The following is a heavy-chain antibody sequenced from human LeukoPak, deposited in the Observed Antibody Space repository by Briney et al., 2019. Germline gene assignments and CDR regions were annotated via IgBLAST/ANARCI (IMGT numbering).Heavy chain of an antibody. CDR2: IIPIFGTA. CDR1: GGTFSSYA. J-gene: IGHJ4*02. Sequence: GSSVKVSFKASGGTFSSYAISWVRQAPGQGLEWMGGIIPIFGTANYAQKFQGRVTITADESTSTAYMEQSSLRSEDTAVYYCARASLRYYDILWYFDYWGQGTLVTVSS. V-gene: IGHV1-69*01. CDR3: ARASLRYYDILWYFDY. D-gene: IGHD3-9*01.